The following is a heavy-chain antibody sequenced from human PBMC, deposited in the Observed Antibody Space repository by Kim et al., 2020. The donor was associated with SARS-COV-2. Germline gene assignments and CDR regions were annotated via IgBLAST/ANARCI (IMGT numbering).Heavy chain of an antibody. CDR2: T. J-gene: IGHJ3*01. Sequence: TFFNPSLRSRLTRSQDTSKNQFSLRLSSVTAADTAVYYCTKPRAWANTFDVWGRGTMVTVSS. D-gene: IGHD2-8*01. V-gene: IGHV4-39*01. CDR3: TKPRAWANTFDV.